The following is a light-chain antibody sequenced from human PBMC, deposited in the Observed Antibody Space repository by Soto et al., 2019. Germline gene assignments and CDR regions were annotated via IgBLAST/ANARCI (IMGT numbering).Light chain of an antibody. CDR2: DAS. V-gene: IGKV3-15*01. CDR1: QSVSSN. J-gene: IGKJ1*01. Sequence: EIVITRSPSTLSVSPGETVTLTCRASQSVSSNLVWYRQKPGQAPRLLIYDASTRATGIPARYSGSGSGTEFNFTISSLQSEDFAVYFCQQYNKWPRTFGQGANVDVK. CDR3: QQYNKWPRT.